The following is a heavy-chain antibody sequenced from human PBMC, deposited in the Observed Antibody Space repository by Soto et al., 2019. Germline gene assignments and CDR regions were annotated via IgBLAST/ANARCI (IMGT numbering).Heavy chain of an antibody. V-gene: IGHV1-3*01. J-gene: IGHJ4*02. CDR2: INAGNGNT. D-gene: IGHD3-10*01. CDR3: ARGAPFTMVRGVIITSPFDY. CDR1: GYTFTSYA. Sequence: QVQLVQSGAEVKKPGASVKVSCKASGYTFTSYAMHWVRQAPGQRLEWMGWINAGNGNTKYSQKFQARVTITRDTSASTAYMELSSLRSEDTAVYYCARGAPFTMVRGVIITSPFDYWGQGTLVTVSS.